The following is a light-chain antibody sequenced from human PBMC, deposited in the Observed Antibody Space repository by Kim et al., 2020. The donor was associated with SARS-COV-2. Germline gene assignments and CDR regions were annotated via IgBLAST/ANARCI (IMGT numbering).Light chain of an antibody. J-gene: IGKJ2*01. V-gene: IGKV3-15*01. Sequence: EIVMTQSPATLSVSPGERATLSCRASQSVSSNLAWYQQKPGQAPRLLIYGASTRVTGIPARFSGSGSGTEFTLTISSLQSEDFAVYYCQQYNNWPYTFGQGTKLDI. CDR3: QQYNNWPYT. CDR1: QSVSSN. CDR2: GAS.